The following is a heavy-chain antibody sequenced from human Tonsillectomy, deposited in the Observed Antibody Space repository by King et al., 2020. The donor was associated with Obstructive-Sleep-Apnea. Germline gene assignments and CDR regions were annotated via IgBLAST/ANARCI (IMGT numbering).Heavy chain of an antibody. CDR3: ASDLQGNFDY. J-gene: IGHJ4*02. D-gene: IGHD2-21*01. CDR1: GITFSNLA. V-gene: IGHV3-30*04. CDR2: ISYDGSNN. Sequence: HVQLVESGGGVVQPGRSLRLSCAASGITFSNLAMHWVRQAPGKGLEWVAVISYDGSNNNYVDSVKGRFTISRDNSKKTLYLQMNSLRTEDTAMYYCASDLQGNFDYWGQGTLVTVSS.